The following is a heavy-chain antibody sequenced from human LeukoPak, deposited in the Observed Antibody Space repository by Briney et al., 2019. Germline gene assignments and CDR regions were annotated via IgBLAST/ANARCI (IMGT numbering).Heavy chain of an antibody. J-gene: IGHJ4*02. Sequence: SVNVSCKASGGTFSSYAISWVRQAPGQGREWMGGIIPIFGTANYAQKFQGRVTITADESTSTAYMELSSLRSEDTAVYYCASSLPDYGDSVFDYWGQGTLVTVSS. CDR2: IIPIFGTA. D-gene: IGHD4-17*01. V-gene: IGHV1-69*13. CDR3: ASSLPDYGDSVFDY. CDR1: GGTFSSYA.